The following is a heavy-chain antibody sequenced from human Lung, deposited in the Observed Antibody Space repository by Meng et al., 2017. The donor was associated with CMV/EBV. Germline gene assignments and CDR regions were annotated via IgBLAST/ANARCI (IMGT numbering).Heavy chain of an antibody. Sequence: GXSXKISCAASGFTVSSNYMSWVRQAPGKGLEWVSVIYSGGSTYYVDSVKGRFTISRDNSKNTLYLQMNSLRAEDTAVYYCARSIFGAPGGVWGQGTTVTVSS. CDR3: ARSIFGAPGGV. CDR2: IYSGGST. CDR1: GFTVSSNY. D-gene: IGHD3-3*01. V-gene: IGHV3-53*01. J-gene: IGHJ6*02.